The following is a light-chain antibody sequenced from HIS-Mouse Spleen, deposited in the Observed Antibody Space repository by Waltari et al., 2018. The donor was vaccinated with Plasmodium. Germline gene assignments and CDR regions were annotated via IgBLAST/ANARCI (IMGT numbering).Light chain of an antibody. CDR2: EEG. Sequence: SYELTQPPSVSVSPGQTARITCSGDALPKKYASWYQQQSGKAPVLVIYEEGKRPAGIPERFSGSSSGTMATLTISGAQVEDEAYYYCYSTDSSGNHRVFGGGTKLTVL. J-gene: IGLJ3*02. CDR3: YSTDSSGNHRV. CDR1: ALPKKY. V-gene: IGLV3-10*01.